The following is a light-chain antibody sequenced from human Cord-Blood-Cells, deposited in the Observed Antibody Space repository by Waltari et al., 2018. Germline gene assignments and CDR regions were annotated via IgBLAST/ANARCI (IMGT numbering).Light chain of an antibody. J-gene: IGKJ1*01. CDR2: AAS. V-gene: IGKV1-39*01. CDR3: QQSYSTPWT. Sequence: DIQMTQSPSSLSASVGERVTITCRASQSISSYFYWYQQKPGKAPKLLIYAASSLQSGVPSRFSGSGSGTDFTLTISSLQPEDFATYYCQQSYSTPWTFGQGTKVEIK. CDR1: QSISSY.